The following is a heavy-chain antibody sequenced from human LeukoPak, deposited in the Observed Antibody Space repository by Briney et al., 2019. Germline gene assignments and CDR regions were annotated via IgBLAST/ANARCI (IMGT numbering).Heavy chain of an antibody. Sequence: GGSLRLSCSASGFTFSYYVMHWVRQAPGKGLEFVSAISSDGGSTYYADSVKGRFTISRDNSKNTLYLQLTSLRPEGTAIYYCVRVPGWGQGTLVTVSS. D-gene: IGHD2-2*01. J-gene: IGHJ4*02. CDR3: VRVPG. CDR2: ISSDGGST. V-gene: IGHV3-64D*06. CDR1: GFTFSYYV.